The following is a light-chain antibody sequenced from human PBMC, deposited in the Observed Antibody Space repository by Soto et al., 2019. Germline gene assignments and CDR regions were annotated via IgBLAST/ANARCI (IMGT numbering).Light chain of an antibody. CDR3: PQYDGSPRT. CDR1: QTVGKNY. V-gene: IGKV3-20*01. J-gene: IGKJ1*01. Sequence: EIVLTQSPGTLSVSPGDGATLSCRASQTVGKNYLAWYQQRPGQAPRLLIHGASSRATGIPDRFSGSGSGTEFTLTIGRLEPEDFAVYYCPQYDGSPRTFGQGTKVEIK. CDR2: GAS.